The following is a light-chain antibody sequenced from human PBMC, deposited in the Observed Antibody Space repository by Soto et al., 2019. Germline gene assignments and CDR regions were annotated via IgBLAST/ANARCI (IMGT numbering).Light chain of an antibody. CDR2: EVS. J-gene: IGLJ2*01. CDR1: SSDVGGYNY. Sequence: LTQPPSASGSPGQSVTISCTGTSSDVGGYNYVSWYQQHPGKAPKLMIYEVSKRPSGVPDRFSGSKSGNTASLTVSGLQAEDEADYYCSSYAGSNNFVVFGGGTKVTVL. V-gene: IGLV2-8*01. CDR3: SSYAGSNNFVV.